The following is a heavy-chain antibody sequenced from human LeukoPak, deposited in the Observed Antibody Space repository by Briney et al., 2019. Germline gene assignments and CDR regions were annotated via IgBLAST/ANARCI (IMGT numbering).Heavy chain of an antibody. Sequence: GRSLRLSCAASGFTFSSYSMNWVRQAPGKGLEWVSSISSSSSYIYYADSVKGRFAISRDNSKNTVYLQMNSLRAEDTAIYYCAKDGDSTGYYSSYYNHMDVWGKGTSVTISS. CDR3: AKDGDSTGYYSSYYNHMDV. J-gene: IGHJ6*03. CDR1: GFTFSSYS. CDR2: ISSSSSYI. D-gene: IGHD3-22*01. V-gene: IGHV3-21*01.